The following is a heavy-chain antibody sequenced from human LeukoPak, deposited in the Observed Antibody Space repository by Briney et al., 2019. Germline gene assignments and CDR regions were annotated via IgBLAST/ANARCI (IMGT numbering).Heavy chain of an antibody. J-gene: IGHJ4*02. Sequence: ASVTVSCKASGGTFSSYAISWVRQAPGQGLEWMGGIIPIFGTANYAQKFQGRVTITADESTSTAYMELSSLRSEDTAVYYCARARSSSSWNGICYWGQGTLVTVSS. D-gene: IGHD6-13*01. CDR3: ARARSSSSWNGICY. CDR1: GGTFSSYA. V-gene: IGHV1-69*13. CDR2: IIPIFGTA.